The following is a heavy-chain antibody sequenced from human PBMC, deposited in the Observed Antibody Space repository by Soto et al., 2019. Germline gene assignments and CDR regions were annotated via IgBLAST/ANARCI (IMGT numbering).Heavy chain of an antibody. V-gene: IGHV3-30*04. D-gene: IGHD6-6*01. CDR1: GFTFSSYA. Sequence: GGSLRLSCAASGFTFSSYAMHWVRQAPGKGLEWVAVISYDGSNKYYADSVKGRFTISRDNSKNTLYLQMNSLRAEDPAVYYCARGLMSSSVDYWGQGTLVTVSS. CDR2: ISYDGSNK. J-gene: IGHJ4*02. CDR3: ARGLMSSSVDY.